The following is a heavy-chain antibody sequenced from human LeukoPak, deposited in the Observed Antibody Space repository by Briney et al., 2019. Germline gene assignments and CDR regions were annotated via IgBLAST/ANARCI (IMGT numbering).Heavy chain of an antibody. D-gene: IGHD1-26*01. CDR2: IRSNGATA. CDR1: GFSFSSLA. V-gene: IGHV3-48*03. CDR3: ATMYRYYFDY. Sequence: GGSLRLSCAASGFSFSSLAMTWVRQAPGKGLEWVSTIRSNGATAYNADSVKGRFTISRDNAKNSLYLQMNSLRAEDTAVYYCATMYRYYFDYWGQGTLVTVSS. J-gene: IGHJ4*02.